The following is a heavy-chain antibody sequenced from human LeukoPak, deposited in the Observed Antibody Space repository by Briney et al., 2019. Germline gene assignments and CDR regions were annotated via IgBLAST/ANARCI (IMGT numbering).Heavy chain of an antibody. J-gene: IGHJ4*02. CDR2: IYSGGST. CDR3: ARVTGLRYFEN. D-gene: IGHD3-9*01. CDR1: GFTVSSNY. Sequence: GGSLRLSCAASGFTVSSNYMSWVRQAPGKGLEWASVIYSGGSTCYADSVKGRFTISRDNSKNTLYLQMNSLRAEDTAVYYCARVTGLRYFENWGQGTLVTVSS. V-gene: IGHV3-53*01.